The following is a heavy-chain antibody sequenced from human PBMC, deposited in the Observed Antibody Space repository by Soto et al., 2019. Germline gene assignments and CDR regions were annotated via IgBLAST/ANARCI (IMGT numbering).Heavy chain of an antibody. D-gene: IGHD6-19*01. CDR2: IIPIFGTA. V-gene: IGHV1-69*12. CDR1: GGTFSSYA. Sequence: QVQLVQSGAEVKKPGSSVKVSCKASGGTFSSYAISWVRQAPGQGLEWMGGIIPIFGTANYAQKFQGRVTITVXAAXSXANMEQSRLRSEGTPVYYCARIVIAVAATFYYGMDVWGQGTTVTVSS. CDR3: ARIVIAVAATFYYGMDV. J-gene: IGHJ6*02.